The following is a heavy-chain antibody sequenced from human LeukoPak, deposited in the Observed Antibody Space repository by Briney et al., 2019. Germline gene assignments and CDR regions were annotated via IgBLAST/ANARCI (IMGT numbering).Heavy chain of an antibody. D-gene: IGHD2-21*02. Sequence: GGSLRLSCAASGFTVSSNYMSWVRQAPGKGLEWVSVIYSGGSTYYADSVKGRFTISRDTSKNTLYLQMNSLRAEDTAVYYCTRVSTLAYCGGDCYCDSWGQGTLVPVSS. CDR3: TRVSTLAYCGGDCYCDS. J-gene: IGHJ5*01. CDR1: GFTVSSNY. CDR2: IYSGGST. V-gene: IGHV3-53*01.